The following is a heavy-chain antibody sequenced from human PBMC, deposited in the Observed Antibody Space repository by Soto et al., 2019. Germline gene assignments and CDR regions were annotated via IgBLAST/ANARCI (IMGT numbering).Heavy chain of an antibody. CDR3: ARVEMHYDSSGYYYELDAFDI. J-gene: IGHJ3*02. Sequence: GASVKVSCKASGYTFTSYGISWVRQAPGQGLEWMGWISAYNGNTNYAQKLQGRVTMTTDTSTSTAYMELRSLRSDDTAVYYCARVEMHYDSSGYYYELDAFDIWGQGTMVTVS. V-gene: IGHV1-18*01. D-gene: IGHD3-22*01. CDR1: GYTFTSYG. CDR2: ISAYNGNT.